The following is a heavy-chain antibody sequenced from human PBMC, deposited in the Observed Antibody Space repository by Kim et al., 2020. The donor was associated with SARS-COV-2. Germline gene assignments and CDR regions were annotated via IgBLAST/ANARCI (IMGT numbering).Heavy chain of an antibody. D-gene: IGHD6-19*01. V-gene: IGHV5-51*01. CDR1: GYSFTSYW. CDR3: ARLQYSSGWYPRGWFDP. CDR2: IYPGDSDT. Sequence: GESLKISCKGSGYSFTSYWIGWVRQMPGKGLEWMGIIYPGDSDTRYSPSFQGQVTISADKSISTAYLQWSSLKASDTAMYYCARLQYSSGWYPRGWFDPWGQGTLVTVSS. J-gene: IGHJ5*02.